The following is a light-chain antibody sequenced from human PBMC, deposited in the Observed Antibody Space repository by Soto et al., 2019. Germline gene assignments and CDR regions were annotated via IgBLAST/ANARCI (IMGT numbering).Light chain of an antibody. J-gene: IGLJ2*01. CDR1: SSDVGSYNR. V-gene: IGLV2-18*02. Sequence: QSALTQPPSVSASPGQSVTISCTGTSSDVGSYNRVSWYQQPPGTAPKLMIYEVNNRPSGVPDRFSGSKSGNTASLTISGLQAEDEADYYCSSYTSSTTLVFGGGTKLTVL. CDR2: EVN. CDR3: SSYTSSTTLV.